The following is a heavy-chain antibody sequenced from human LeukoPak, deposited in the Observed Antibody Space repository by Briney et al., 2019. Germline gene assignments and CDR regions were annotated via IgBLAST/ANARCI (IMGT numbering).Heavy chain of an antibody. CDR1: GFTFSSYG. J-gene: IGHJ6*02. CDR2: IWYDGSKK. CDR3: ARIRYDDPEGYYYYGMDV. V-gene: IGHV3-33*01. D-gene: IGHD3-3*01. Sequence: GRSLRLSCAASGFTFSSYGMHWVRQAPGKGLEWVAVIWYDGSKKYYADSVKGRFTISRDNSKNTLYLQMNSLRAEDTAVYYCARIRYDDPEGYYYYGMDVWGQGTTVTVSS.